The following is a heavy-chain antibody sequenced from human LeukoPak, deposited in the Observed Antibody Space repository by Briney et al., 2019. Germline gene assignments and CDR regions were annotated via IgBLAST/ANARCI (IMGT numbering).Heavy chain of an antibody. CDR3: ARANNWNYALGY. J-gene: IGHJ4*02. D-gene: IGHD1-7*01. CDR2: ISTGNGNT. CDR1: GDTFIRYG. V-gene: IGHV1-18*01. Sequence: ASVKVSCKASGDTFIRYGISWVRQAPGQGPEWMGWISTGNGNTNYGQKFQGRVTMTTDTSTGTGYMELRSLRSDDTAMYYCARANNWNYALGYWGQGTLVTVSS.